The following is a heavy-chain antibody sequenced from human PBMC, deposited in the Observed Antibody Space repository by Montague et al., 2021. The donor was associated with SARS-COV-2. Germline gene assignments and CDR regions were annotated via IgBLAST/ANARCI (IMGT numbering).Heavy chain of an antibody. V-gene: IGHV2-70*11. CDR1: GFSRSTSGMC. D-gene: IGHD6-13*01. Sequence: PALVKPTQTLTLTCTFSGFSRSTSGMCVSWIRQPPGKALEWLARSDWDDDKYYSTSLKTRLTISKATSKNQVVLTMTNMDPVDTATYYCARILVAAAGSPFDPWGQGTLVTVSS. J-gene: IGHJ5*02. CDR3: ARILVAAAGSPFDP. CDR2: SDWDDDK.